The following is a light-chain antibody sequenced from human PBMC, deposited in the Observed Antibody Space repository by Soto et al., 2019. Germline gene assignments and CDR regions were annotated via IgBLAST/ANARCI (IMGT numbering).Light chain of an antibody. V-gene: IGKV1-5*03. J-gene: IGKJ2*01. Sequence: DIQMTQSPSTLPASVGDRVTITCRASQSISNWLAWYQQKPGKAPKLLLYKASTLQSGVPSRFSGSGSGTEFSLTIISLQPDDFATYYCQQYNSYPYTFGQGTKLEIK. CDR2: KAS. CDR3: QQYNSYPYT. CDR1: QSISNW.